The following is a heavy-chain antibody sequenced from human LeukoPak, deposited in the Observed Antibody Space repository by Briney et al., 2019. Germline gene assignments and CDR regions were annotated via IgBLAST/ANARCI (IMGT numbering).Heavy chain of an antibody. D-gene: IGHD3-22*01. J-gene: IGHJ4*02. CDR2: VFHSGST. CDR1: GYSISSGRY. CDR3: ARMIVVVNRHPYFDY. V-gene: IGHV4-38-2*02. Sequence: PSETLSLTCTVSGYSISSGRYWGWIRQPPGKGLEWIGSVFHSGSTYYNPSLKSRVSISVDTSKNQFSLKLSSVTAADTAVYYCARMIVVVNRHPYFDYWGQGTLVTVSS.